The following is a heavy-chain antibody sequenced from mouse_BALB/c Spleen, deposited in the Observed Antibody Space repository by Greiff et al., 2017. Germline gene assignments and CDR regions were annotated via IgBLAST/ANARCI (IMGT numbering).Heavy chain of an antibody. CDR3: ARHFGDPFAY. CDR2: ISSGGGST. CDR1: GFAFSSYD. J-gene: IGHJ3*01. V-gene: IGHV5-12-1*01. Sequence: EVKLVESGGGLVKPGGSLKLSCAASGFAFSSYDMSWVRQTPEKRLEWVAYISSGGGSTYYPDTVKGRFTISRDNAKNTLYLQMSSLKSEDTAMYYCARHFGDPFAYWGQGTLVTVSA. D-gene: IGHD2-13*01.